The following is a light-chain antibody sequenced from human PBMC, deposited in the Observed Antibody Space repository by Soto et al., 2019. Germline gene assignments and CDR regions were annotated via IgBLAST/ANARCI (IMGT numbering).Light chain of an antibody. J-gene: IGKJ4*01. CDR3: QQYGSSPS. Sequence: EKALTQSPVTLSLSPGERATLSCRASQSVSSNLAWYQQRPGQAPRLLIYGASTRASGVPDRFSGSGSGTEFILTISSLQSEDSAVYYCQQYGSSPSFGGGTKVEIK. CDR2: GAS. CDR1: QSVSSN. V-gene: IGKV3-15*01.